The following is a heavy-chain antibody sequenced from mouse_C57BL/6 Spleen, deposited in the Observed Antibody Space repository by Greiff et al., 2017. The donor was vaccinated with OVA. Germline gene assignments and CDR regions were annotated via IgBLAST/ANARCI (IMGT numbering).Heavy chain of an antibody. V-gene: IGHV1-64*01. Sequence: QVQLKQPGAELVKPGASVKLSCKASGYTFTSYWMHWVKQRPGQGLEWIGMIHPNSGSTNYNEKFKSKATLTVDKSSSTAYMQLSSLTSEDSAVYYCARHVTTVAAFDYWGQGTTLTVSS. CDR3: ARHVTTVAAFDY. J-gene: IGHJ2*01. D-gene: IGHD1-1*01. CDR2: IHPNSGST. CDR1: GYTFTSYW.